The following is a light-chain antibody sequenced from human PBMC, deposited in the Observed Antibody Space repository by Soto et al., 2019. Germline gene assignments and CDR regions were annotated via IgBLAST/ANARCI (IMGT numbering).Light chain of an antibody. J-gene: IGKJ1*01. Sequence: DILVTQSPATLSSSPVERATLSCKASQSVSSDLAWYQQKPGQAPKLLIYGASTRATGVPARFSGSGSGTEFTLTISSLQSEDFAVYYCQQYNKWPWTFGQGTKVDIK. CDR3: QQYNKWPWT. V-gene: IGKV3-15*01. CDR2: GAS. CDR1: QSVSSD.